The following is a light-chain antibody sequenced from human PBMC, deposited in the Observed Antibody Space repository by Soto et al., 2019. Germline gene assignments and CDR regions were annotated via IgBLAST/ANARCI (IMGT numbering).Light chain of an antibody. V-gene: IGKV3D-20*02. CDR3: QQRSKWPSLT. CDR1: QSVSNNY. Sequence: EIVLTQSPGTLSLSPGERATLSCRASQSVSNNYLAWYQQKPGQAPRLLIYDASSRATGIPARFSGSGSGTDFSLPISSLAPEDPAVYYGQQRSKWPSLTFGGGTQVDIK. J-gene: IGKJ4*01. CDR2: DAS.